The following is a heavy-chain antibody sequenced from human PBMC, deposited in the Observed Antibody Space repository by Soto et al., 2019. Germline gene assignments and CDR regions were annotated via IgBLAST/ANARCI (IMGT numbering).Heavy chain of an antibody. V-gene: IGHV3-30*18. CDR1: GFIFSSYG. CDR2: ISYDGSEK. CDR3: AKCGGYSGYSEPHN. J-gene: IGHJ4*02. Sequence: QVQLVESGGGVVQPGRSLRLSCAASGFIFSSYGMHWVRQAPGKGLEWVAVISYDGSEKYYADSVKGRITIPRDNSQNTLYLQMNGLRADDTASYYCAKCGGYSGYSEPHNWGPGTLVTVSS. D-gene: IGHD5-12*01.